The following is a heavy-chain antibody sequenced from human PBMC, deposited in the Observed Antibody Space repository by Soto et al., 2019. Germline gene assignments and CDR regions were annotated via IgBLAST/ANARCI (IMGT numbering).Heavy chain of an antibody. Sequence: SVKVSCKASGGTFSSYAISWVRQAPGQGLEWMGGIIPIFGTANYAQKFQGRVTITADESTSTAYMELSSLRSEDTAVYYCATYSSSNNWFDPWGQGTLVTVSS. CDR3: ATYSSSNNWFDP. CDR2: IIPIFGTA. CDR1: GGTFSSYA. V-gene: IGHV1-69*13. D-gene: IGHD6-6*01. J-gene: IGHJ5*02.